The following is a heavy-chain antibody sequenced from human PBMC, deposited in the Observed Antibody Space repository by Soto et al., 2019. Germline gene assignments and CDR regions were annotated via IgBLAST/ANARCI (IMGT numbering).Heavy chain of an antibody. Sequence: QVQLVQSGAEVKKPGASVKVSCKASGYTFTSYDINWVRQATGQGLEWMGWMNPNSGNTGYAQKFQGRVTTNRNTSISTAYMELSSLRSEDTAVYYCARYCISTSCYFHYYYGMDVWGQGTTVTVSS. J-gene: IGHJ6*02. CDR3: ARYCISTSCYFHYYYGMDV. CDR1: GYTFTSYD. V-gene: IGHV1-8*01. D-gene: IGHD2-2*01. CDR2: MNPNSGNT.